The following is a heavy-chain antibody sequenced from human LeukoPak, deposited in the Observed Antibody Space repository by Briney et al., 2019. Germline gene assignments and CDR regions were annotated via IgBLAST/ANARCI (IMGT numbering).Heavy chain of an antibody. D-gene: IGHD3-10*01. Sequence: PGGSLRLSCAASGFTFSSYWMHWVRQAPGKGLVWVSRINSDGSGTSYADSVKGRFTISRDNAKNTLYLQMNSLRAEDTAVYYCARVVTTYYYGSGSYYNPTYFDYWGQGTLVTVSS. V-gene: IGHV3-74*01. CDR1: GFTFSSYW. CDR2: INSDGSGT. J-gene: IGHJ4*02. CDR3: ARVVTTYYYGSGSYYNPTYFDY.